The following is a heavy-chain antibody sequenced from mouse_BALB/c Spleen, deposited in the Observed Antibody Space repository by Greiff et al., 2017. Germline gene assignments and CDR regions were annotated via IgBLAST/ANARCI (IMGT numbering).Heavy chain of an antibody. Sequence: EVQGVESGGGLVQPGGSLRLSCATSGFTFTDYYMSWVRQPPGKALEWLGFIRNKANGYTTEYSASVKGRFTISRDNSQSILYLQINTLRAEDSATYYCARDRDYGNGYFDYWGQGTTLTVSS. J-gene: IGHJ2*01. CDR2: IRNKANGYTT. CDR1: GFTFTDYY. V-gene: IGHV7-3*02. CDR3: ARDRDYGNGYFDY. D-gene: IGHD2-1*01.